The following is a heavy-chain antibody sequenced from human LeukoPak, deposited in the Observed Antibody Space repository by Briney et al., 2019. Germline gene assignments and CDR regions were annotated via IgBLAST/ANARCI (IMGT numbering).Heavy chain of an antibody. D-gene: IGHD6-19*01. J-gene: IGHJ6*02. CDR2: IYYSGST. Sequence: SETLSLTCTVSGGSISSYYWSWIRQPPGKGLEWIGYIYYSGSTNYNPSLKSRVTISVDTSKNQFSLKLSSVTAADTAVYYCARGNSSGWYRDIKGMDVWGQGTTVTVSS. V-gene: IGHV4-59*01. CDR3: ARGNSSGWYRDIKGMDV. CDR1: GGSISSYY.